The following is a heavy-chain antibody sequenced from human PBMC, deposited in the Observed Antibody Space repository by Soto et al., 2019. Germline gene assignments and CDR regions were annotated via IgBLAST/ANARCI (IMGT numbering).Heavy chain of an antibody. D-gene: IGHD2-15*01. CDR3: ARGRWELLWGDF. CDR2: MNPTGGST. CDR1: GFTFTNYY. J-gene: IGHJ4*02. V-gene: IGHV1-46*01. Sequence: QVQLVQSGAEVKKPGASVKVSCKASGFTFTNYYMHWVRQAPGQGLEWVGVMNPTGGSTTYAQKFQGRVTMTWDTSTSTVYMELSSLRSEYTAVYYCARGRWELLWGDFWGQGTLVTVSS.